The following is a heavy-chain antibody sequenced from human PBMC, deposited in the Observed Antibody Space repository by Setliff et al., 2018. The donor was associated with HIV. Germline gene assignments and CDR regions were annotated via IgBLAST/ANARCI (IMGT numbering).Heavy chain of an antibody. J-gene: IGHJ4*02. CDR1: GYTFTDYY. V-gene: IGHV1-2*02. D-gene: IGHD1-26*01. CDR3: ARAIAWGGSYWNFDY. CDR2: INPKSGNT. Sequence: ASVKVSCKASGYTFTDYYIHWVRQAPGQGLEWMGWINPKSGNTKYAQKFQDRVTMTRDTSISTAYMEPSRLTSDDTAVYYCARAIAWGGSYWNFDYWGQGTLVTVSS.